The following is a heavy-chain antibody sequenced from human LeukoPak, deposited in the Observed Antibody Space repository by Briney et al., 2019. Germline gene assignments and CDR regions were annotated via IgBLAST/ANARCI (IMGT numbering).Heavy chain of an antibody. CDR2: ISSSSSYI. CDR3: ARDAALAAAGFDY. D-gene: IGHD6-13*01. Sequence: PGGSLRLSCAASGFTFSSYSMNWVRQAPGKGLEWVSSISSSSSYIYYADSVKGRFTISRDNAKNSLYLQMNSLRAEDTAVYYCARDAALAAAGFDYWGQGTLVTVSS. CDR1: GFTFSSYS. V-gene: IGHV3-21*01. J-gene: IGHJ4*02.